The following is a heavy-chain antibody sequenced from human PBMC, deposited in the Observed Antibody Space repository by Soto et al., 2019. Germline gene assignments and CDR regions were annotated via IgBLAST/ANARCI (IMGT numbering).Heavy chain of an antibody. V-gene: IGHV4-34*02. Sequence: QVQLQQWGAGLLKPSETLSLTCAVYGVSFSNYYWSWIRQPPGKGLEWIGEIIHSGSPNYNPSLKSRVTISLDTSKSQFSLKMSSVTAADTAVYYCVRNSIAVADRGGFDYWGQGTLVTVST. CDR2: IIHSGSP. CDR1: GVSFSNYY. CDR3: VRNSIAVADRGGFDY. J-gene: IGHJ4*02. D-gene: IGHD6-19*01.